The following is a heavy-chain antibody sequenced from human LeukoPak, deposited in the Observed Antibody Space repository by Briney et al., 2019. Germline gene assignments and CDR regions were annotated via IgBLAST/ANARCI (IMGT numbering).Heavy chain of an antibody. CDR1: GYTFTSYG. CDR3: ARIYGGDV. CDR2: INPNSGGT. Sequence: VASVKVSCKASGYTFTSYGISWVRQAPGQGLEWMGWINPNSGGTNYAQKFQGRVTMTRDTSISTAYMELSRLRSDDTAVYYCARIYGGDVWGQGTTVTVSS. J-gene: IGHJ6*02. V-gene: IGHV1-2*02.